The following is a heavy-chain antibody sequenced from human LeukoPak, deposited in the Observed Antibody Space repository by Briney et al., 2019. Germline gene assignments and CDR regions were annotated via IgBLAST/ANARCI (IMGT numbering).Heavy chain of an antibody. V-gene: IGHV1-2*02. J-gene: IGHJ2*01. CDR1: GYTFTGYY. Sequence: ASVKVSCKASGYTFTGYYMHWVRQAPGQGLEWMGWINPNSGGTNYAQKFQGRVTMTRDTSTSTAYMELSSLRSDDTAVYYCARGGSSGWFGYFDLWGRGTLVTVSS. D-gene: IGHD6-19*01. CDR3: ARGGSSGWFGYFDL. CDR2: INPNSGGT.